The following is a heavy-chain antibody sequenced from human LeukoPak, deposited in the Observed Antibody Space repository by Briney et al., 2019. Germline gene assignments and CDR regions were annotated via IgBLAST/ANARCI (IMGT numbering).Heavy chain of an antibody. J-gene: IGHJ6*02. D-gene: IGHD5-18*01. CDR2: MNPNSGNT. Sequence: ASVKVSCKASGYTFTSYDINWVRQATGQGLEWMGWMNPNSGNTGYAQKFQGRVTMTRNTSISTAYMELSSLRSEDTAVYYCANYVDTAMNYGMDVWGQGTTVTVSS. CDR1: GYTFTSYD. CDR3: ANYVDTAMNYGMDV. V-gene: IGHV1-8*01.